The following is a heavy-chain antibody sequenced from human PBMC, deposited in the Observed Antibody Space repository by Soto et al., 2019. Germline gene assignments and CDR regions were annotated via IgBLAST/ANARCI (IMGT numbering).Heavy chain of an antibody. CDR3: VKGKNYDSSGYDY. V-gene: IGHV3-64D*06. J-gene: IGHJ4*02. CDR2: ISSNGGST. Sequence: EVQLVESGGGLVQPGGSLRLSCSASGFSFSSYAMHWVRQAPGKGLEYVSAISSNGGSTYYADSVKGRFTISRDNSKNTLYLQMRSLRAEDTAVYYCVKGKNYDSSGYDYWGQGTLVTVSS. CDR1: GFSFSSYA. D-gene: IGHD3-22*01.